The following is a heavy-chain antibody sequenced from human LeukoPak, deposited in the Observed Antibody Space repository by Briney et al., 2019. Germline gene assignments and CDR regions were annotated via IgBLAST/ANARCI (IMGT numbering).Heavy chain of an antibody. V-gene: IGHV5-51*01. CDR3: ARLGSSTWKDAFDI. J-gene: IGHJ3*02. CDR2: IYPGDSDT. CDR1: GYPFTTYW. Sequence: GESLKISCQGSGYPFTTYWIGWVRQMPGKGLEWMGIIYPGDSDTRYNTSVQGQVSISADKSISTAYLQWSSLKASDYAMYYCARLGSSTWKDAFDIWGQGTMVTVSS. D-gene: IGHD6-13*01.